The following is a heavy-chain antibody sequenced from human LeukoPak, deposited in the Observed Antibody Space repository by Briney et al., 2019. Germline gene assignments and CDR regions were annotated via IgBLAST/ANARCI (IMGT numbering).Heavy chain of an antibody. V-gene: IGHV4-30-4*01. Sequence: SETLSLTCTVSGGSISSGDYYWSWIRQPPGKGLEWIGYIYYSGSTYYNPSLKSRVTISIGTSKNQFSLKLSSVTAADTAVYYCARGHRDGYNSWGQGTLVTVSS. J-gene: IGHJ4*02. CDR2: IYYSGST. CDR3: ARGHRDGYNS. D-gene: IGHD5-24*01. CDR1: GGSISSGDYY.